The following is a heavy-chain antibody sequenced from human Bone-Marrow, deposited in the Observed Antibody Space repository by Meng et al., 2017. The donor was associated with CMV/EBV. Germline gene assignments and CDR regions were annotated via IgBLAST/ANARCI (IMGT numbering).Heavy chain of an antibody. Sequence: ASVKVSCKASGYTFTDYYMHWVRQAPGQGLEWMGWINPNSGGTNYAQKFQGRVTMTRDTSISTAYMELSRLRSEDTAVYYCAASDTSEYYYYGMDVWGQGTTVTVSS. CDR3: AASDTSEYYYYGMDV. CDR2: INPNSGGT. V-gene: IGHV1-2*02. D-gene: IGHD5-18*01. J-gene: IGHJ6*02. CDR1: GYTFTDYY.